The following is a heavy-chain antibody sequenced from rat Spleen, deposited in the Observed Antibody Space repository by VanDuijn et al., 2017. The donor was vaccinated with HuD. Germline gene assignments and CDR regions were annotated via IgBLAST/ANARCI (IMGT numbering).Heavy chain of an antibody. V-gene: IGHV5-43*01. D-gene: IGHD1-2*01. Sequence: EVQLVESGGGLVQPGRSLKLSCVASGFTFSNYGMNWIRQAPENGIEWLAYINTDSSSIHYAETVKGRFTISRDNAKNTVDMPLSSLRSEDTAMYFCARERGYSRNFDYWGQGVMVTVSS. CDR3: ARERGYSRNFDY. CDR2: INTDSSSI. J-gene: IGHJ2*01. CDR1: GFTFSNYG.